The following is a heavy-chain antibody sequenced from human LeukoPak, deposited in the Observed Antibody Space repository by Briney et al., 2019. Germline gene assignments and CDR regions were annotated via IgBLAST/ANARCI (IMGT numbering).Heavy chain of an antibody. V-gene: IGHV3-74*01. D-gene: IGHD6-13*01. CDR3: ARDRIAAAGNWFDP. CDR2: INSDGSST. CDR1: GFTFSSYW. Sequence: GGSLRLSCAASGFTFSSYWMHWVRQAPGEGLVWVSRINSDGSSTSYADSVKGRFTISRDNAKNTLYLQMNSLRAEDTAVYYCARDRIAAAGNWFDPWGQGTLVTVSS. J-gene: IGHJ5*02.